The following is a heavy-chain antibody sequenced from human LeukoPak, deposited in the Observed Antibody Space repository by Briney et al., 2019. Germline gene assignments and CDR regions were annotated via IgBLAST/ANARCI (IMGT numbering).Heavy chain of an antibody. CDR1: GFTFSSYG. V-gene: IGHV3-30*02. D-gene: IGHD2-15*01. CDR2: IRYDGSNK. Sequence: PGGSLRLSCAASGFTFSSYGMHWVRQAPGKGLEWVAFIRYDGSNKYYADSVKGRFTISRDNSKNTLYLQMNSLRAEDTAVYYCAKPHLRNGYCSGGSCLATTNWFDPWGQGTLVTVSS. J-gene: IGHJ5*02. CDR3: AKPHLRNGYCSGGSCLATTNWFDP.